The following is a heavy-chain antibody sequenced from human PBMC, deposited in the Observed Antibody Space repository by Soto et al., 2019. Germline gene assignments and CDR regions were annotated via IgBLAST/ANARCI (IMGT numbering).Heavy chain of an antibody. Sequence: EVQLVESGGDFVQPGGSLRLSCVASGFILSSYWMSWVRQAPGKGLEWVANIKPDGSGKYYVDSVKGRFTISRDNAKNSVYLQMTSVRAEDTAVYYCASNIFYDFWSGYYAFNIWGRGTMVTVSS. CDR3: ASNIFYDFWSGYYAFNI. CDR1: GFILSSYW. D-gene: IGHD3-3*01. V-gene: IGHV3-7*01. J-gene: IGHJ3*02. CDR2: IKPDGSGK.